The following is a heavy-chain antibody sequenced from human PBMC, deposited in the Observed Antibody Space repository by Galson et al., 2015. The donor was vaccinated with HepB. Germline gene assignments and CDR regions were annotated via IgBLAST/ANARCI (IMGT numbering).Heavy chain of an antibody. Sequence: SLRLSCAASGFTFGSYWMNWVRQAPGQGLEWVANINQDGREQYSLDSVKGRFTVSRDNAKNSLYLQMNTLRAEDTAVYYCARGTSGAPGIDYWGQGTLVTVSS. D-gene: IGHD1-1*01. CDR1: GFTFGSYW. CDR2: INQDGREQ. J-gene: IGHJ4*02. V-gene: IGHV3-7*03. CDR3: ARGTSGAPGIDY.